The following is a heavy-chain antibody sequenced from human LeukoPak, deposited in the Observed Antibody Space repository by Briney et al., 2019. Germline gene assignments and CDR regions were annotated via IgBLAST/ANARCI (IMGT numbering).Heavy chain of an antibody. Sequence: SETLSLTCTVSGGSISSSSYYWGWIRQPPGKGLEWIGSIYYSGSTYYNPSLKSRVPISVDTSKNQFSLKLSSVTAADTAVYYCARQPIVVVTATTFPISRYFDYWGQGTLVTVSS. D-gene: IGHD2-21*02. CDR2: IYYSGST. J-gene: IGHJ4*02. CDR3: ARQPIVVVTATTFPISRYFDY. CDR1: GGSISSSSYY. V-gene: IGHV4-39*01.